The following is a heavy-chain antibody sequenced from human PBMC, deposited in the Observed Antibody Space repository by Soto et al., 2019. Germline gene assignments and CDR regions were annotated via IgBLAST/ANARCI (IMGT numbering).Heavy chain of an antibody. CDR3: TTDRSVTDYYDSSGYSGRPYYYYYYGMDV. D-gene: IGHD3-22*01. Sequence: GGSLRLSCAASGFTFSNAWMNWVRQAPGKGLEWVGRIKSKTDGGTTDYAAPVKGRFTISRDDSKNTLYLQMNSLKTEDTAVYYCTTDRSVTDYYDSSGYSGRPYYYYYYGMDVWGQGTTVTVSS. J-gene: IGHJ6*02. CDR2: IKSKTDGGTT. CDR1: GFTFSNAW. V-gene: IGHV3-15*07.